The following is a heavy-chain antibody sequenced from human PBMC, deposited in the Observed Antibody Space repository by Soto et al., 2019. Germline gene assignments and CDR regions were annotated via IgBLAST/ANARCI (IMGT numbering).Heavy chain of an antibody. CDR1: GYTFTSYY. Sequence: QVQLVQSGAEVKKPGASVKVSCKASGYTFTSYYMHWVRQAPGQGLEWMGIINPSGRSTSYAQKFQGRVTITRDTSTSTVYMELSSLRSEETAVYYCARANGRLMDVWGQGTTVTVSS. CDR2: INPSGRST. J-gene: IGHJ6*02. CDR3: ARANGRLMDV. V-gene: IGHV1-46*01. D-gene: IGHD2-8*01.